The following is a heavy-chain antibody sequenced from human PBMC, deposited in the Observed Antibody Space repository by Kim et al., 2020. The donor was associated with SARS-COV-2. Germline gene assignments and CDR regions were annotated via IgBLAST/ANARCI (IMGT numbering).Heavy chain of an antibody. Sequence: GGSLRLSCAASGFTFSSYSMNWVRQAPGKGLEWVSYISSSSSTIYYADSVKGRFTISRDNAKNSLYLQMNSLRDEDTAVYYCARDPYPSGSYPPAHVSGGQGTLVTVSS. V-gene: IGHV3-48*02. CDR2: ISSSSSTI. J-gene: IGHJ4*02. D-gene: IGHD1-26*01. CDR1: GFTFSSYS. CDR3: ARDPYPSGSYPPAHVS.